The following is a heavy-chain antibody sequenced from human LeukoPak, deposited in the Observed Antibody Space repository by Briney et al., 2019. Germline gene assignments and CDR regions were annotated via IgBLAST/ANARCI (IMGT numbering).Heavy chain of an antibody. CDR1: GGSFSGYY. CDR2: INHSGST. Sequence: PSETLSLTCAVYGGSFSGYYWSWIRQPPGKGLEWIGEINHSGSTNYNPSLKSRVTISVDKSKNQFSLKLSSVTAADTAVYYCAIRGYQLGWFDPWGQGTLVTVSS. V-gene: IGHV4-34*01. CDR3: AIRGYQLGWFDP. J-gene: IGHJ5*02. D-gene: IGHD2-2*01.